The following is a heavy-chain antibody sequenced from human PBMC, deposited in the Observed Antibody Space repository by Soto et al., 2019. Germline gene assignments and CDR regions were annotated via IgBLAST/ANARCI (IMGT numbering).Heavy chain of an antibody. CDR2: INPSGGST. Sequence: ASVKVSCKASGYTFSSNYMHWVRQAPGQGLEWMGVINPSGGSTTYAQKFQGRVTMTRDTSTSTVYMELSSLRSEDTAVYYCARVPMVRRIYFKCWGEGTMVKLSS. J-gene: IGHJ4*02. D-gene: IGHD5-18*01. CDR3: ARVPMVRRIYFKC. CDR1: GYTFSSNY. V-gene: IGHV1-46*01.